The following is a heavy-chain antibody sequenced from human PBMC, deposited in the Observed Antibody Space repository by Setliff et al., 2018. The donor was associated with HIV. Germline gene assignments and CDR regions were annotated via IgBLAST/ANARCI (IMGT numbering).Heavy chain of an antibody. CDR2: IKSDGSES. CDR3: ARAYNVYDYRFDSSGYDY. Sequence: PGGSLRLSCVASGFTFSAYGMHWVRQVPGMGPVWVSNIKSDGSESYYVDSVKGRFIASTDNAKNSLFLEMNSLKAEDTAVYYCARAYNVYDYRFDSSGYDYWGQGTLVTVSS. J-gene: IGHJ4*02. V-gene: IGHV3-7*03. CDR1: GFTFSAYG. D-gene: IGHD3-22*01.